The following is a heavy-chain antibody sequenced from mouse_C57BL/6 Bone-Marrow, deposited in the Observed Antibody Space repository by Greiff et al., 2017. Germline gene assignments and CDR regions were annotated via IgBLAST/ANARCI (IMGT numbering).Heavy chain of an antibody. CDR3: ARKRLRQAYYAMDY. J-gene: IGHJ4*01. D-gene: IGHD2-4*01. V-gene: IGHV1-7*01. CDR2: INPSSGYT. CDR1: GYTFTSYW. Sequence: VNVVESGAELAKPGASVKLSCKASGYTFTSYWMHWVKQRPGQGLEWIGYINPSSGYTKYTQKFKDKATLTADKSSSTAYMQLSRLTYEDSAVYYCARKRLRQAYYAMDYWGQGTSVTVSS.